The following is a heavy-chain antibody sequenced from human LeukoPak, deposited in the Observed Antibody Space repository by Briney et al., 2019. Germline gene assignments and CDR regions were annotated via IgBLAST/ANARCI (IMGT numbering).Heavy chain of an antibody. CDR3: ASGRFGLYYFDY. CDR2: ISYSGST. V-gene: IGHV4-59*08. J-gene: IGHJ4*02. D-gene: IGHD3-10*01. CDR1: GGSISSYY. Sequence: SETLSLTCTVSGGSISSYYWSWFRQPPGKGLEWIGYISYSGSTRYNPSLQSRVTISVDSSKNQFSLKLSSVTAADTAVYYCASGRFGLYYFDYWGQGTLVTVSS.